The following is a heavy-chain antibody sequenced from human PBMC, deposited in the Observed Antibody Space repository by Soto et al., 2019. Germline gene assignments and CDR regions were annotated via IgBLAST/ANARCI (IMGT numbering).Heavy chain of an antibody. Sequence: PRVSLRLSCAASGFTFSSYAMSWVRQAAGKGLEWVGRIKSKTDGGTADYAAPVKGRATISRDDSKNTVYLQMNSLKTEDTAVYYCTTGIYYDILTGYHNVAYWGQGALVTVSS. CDR3: TTGIYYDILTGYHNVAY. CDR1: GFTFSSYA. J-gene: IGHJ4*02. V-gene: IGHV3-15*01. CDR2: IKSKTDGGTA. D-gene: IGHD3-9*01.